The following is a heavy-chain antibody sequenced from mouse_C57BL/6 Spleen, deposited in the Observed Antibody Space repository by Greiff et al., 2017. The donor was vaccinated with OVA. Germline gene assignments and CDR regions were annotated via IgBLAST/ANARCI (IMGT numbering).Heavy chain of an antibody. CDR2: IDPETGGT. CDR3: TREGIYYLDY. J-gene: IGHJ2*01. V-gene: IGHV1-15*01. Sequence: LQESGAELVRPGASVTLSCKASGYTFTDYEMHWVKQTPVHGLEWIGAIDPETGGTAYNQKFKGKAILTADKSSSTAYMELRSMTSEDSAVYYCTREGIYYLDYWGQGTTLTVSS. CDR1: GYTFTDYE.